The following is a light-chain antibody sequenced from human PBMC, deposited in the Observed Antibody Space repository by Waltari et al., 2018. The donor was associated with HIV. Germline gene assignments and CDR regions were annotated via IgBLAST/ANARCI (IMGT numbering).Light chain of an antibody. J-gene: IGLJ2*01. CDR1: NIGSKS. Sequence: SYVLTQPPSVSVAPGKTARITCGGNNIGSKSVHWYQQKPGQAPVLVIYYDSDRPSGIPERFCGSNSGNTATLTISRVEAGDEADYYCQVWDSKGVFGGGTKLTVL. CDR3: QVWDSKGV. V-gene: IGLV3-21*04. CDR2: YDS.